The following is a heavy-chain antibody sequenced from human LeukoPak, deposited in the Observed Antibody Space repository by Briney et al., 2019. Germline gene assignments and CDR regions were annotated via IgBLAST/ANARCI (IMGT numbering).Heavy chain of an antibody. Sequence: GGSLRLSCAASGFTFSRYEMNWVRQAPGKWLEWVAYVSSVGSPIFYADSVKGRFTISRDNDQKSVYLQMTSMRAEDTAVHYCARGARALAWLTSFDPWGQGTLVTVSS. CDR1: GFTFSRYE. CDR3: ARGARALAWLTSFDP. CDR2: VSSVGSPI. J-gene: IGHJ5*02. V-gene: IGHV3-48*03. D-gene: IGHD5-12*01.